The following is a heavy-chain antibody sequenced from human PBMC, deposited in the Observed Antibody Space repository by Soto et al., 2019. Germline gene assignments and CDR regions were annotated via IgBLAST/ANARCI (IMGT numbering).Heavy chain of an antibody. CDR3: ARVRGIGDYVWGSYRYRSAAFDI. J-gene: IGHJ3*02. D-gene: IGHD3-16*02. CDR1: GYTFTSYG. V-gene: IGHV1-18*01. Sequence: ASVKVSCKASGYTFTSYGISWVRQAPGQGLEWMGWISAYNGNTNYAQKLQGRVTMTTDTSTSTAYMELRSLRSDDTAVYYCARVRGIGDYVWGSYRYRSAAFDIWGQGTMVTVSS. CDR2: ISAYNGNT.